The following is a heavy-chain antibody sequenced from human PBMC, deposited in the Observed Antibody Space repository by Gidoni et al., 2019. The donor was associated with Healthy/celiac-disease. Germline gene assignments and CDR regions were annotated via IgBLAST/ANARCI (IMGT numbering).Heavy chain of an antibody. D-gene: IGHD3-3*01. Sequence: YWSWIRQPPGKGLEWIGEIHHSGSTNYNPSLKSRVTISVDTSKNQFSLKLSYVTAADTAVYYCARGDGDFWSGYGWFDPWGQGTLVTVSS. CDR2: IHHSGST. CDR3: ARGDGDFWSGYGWFDP. V-gene: IGHV4-34*01. CDR1: Y. J-gene: IGHJ5*02.